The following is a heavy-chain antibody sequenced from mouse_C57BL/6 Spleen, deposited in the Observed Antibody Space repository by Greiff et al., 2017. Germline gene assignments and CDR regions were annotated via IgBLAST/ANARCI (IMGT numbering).Heavy chain of an antibody. Sequence: QVQLQQSGAELVRPGTSVKVSCKASGYAFTNYLIEWVKQRPGQGLEWIGVINPGSGGTNYNEKCKGKATLTADKSSSTAYMQLSSLTSEDSAVYFCARGTGGDWGQGTTLTVSS. CDR3: ARGTGGD. V-gene: IGHV1-54*01. CDR2: INPGSGGT. CDR1: GYAFTNYL. J-gene: IGHJ2*01. D-gene: IGHD3-3*01.